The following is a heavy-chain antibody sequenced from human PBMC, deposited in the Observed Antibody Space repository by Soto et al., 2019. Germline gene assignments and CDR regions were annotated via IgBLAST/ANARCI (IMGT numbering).Heavy chain of an antibody. V-gene: IGHV4-39*01. CDR2: IIHSEST. D-gene: IGHD1-26*01. Sequence: PSETLSLTCSVSGGSISSGYYYWSWIRQPPGKGLEWIGEIIHSESTKYNPSLKSRVTISVDTSKNQFSLKLSSVTAADTAVYYCARQRPTDGRWEFANYYGMDVWGQGTPVTVSS. J-gene: IGHJ6*02. CDR3: ARQRPTDGRWEFANYYGMDV. CDR1: GGSISSGYYY.